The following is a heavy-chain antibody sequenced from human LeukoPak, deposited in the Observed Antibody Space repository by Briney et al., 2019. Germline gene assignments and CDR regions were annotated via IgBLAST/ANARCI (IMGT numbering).Heavy chain of an antibody. Sequence: ASVKVSCKASGYTFTSYDINWVRQATGQGLEWMGWMNPNSGNTDYAQKFQGRVTMTRNTSISTAYMELSSLRSEDTAVYYCARGRVHELLYLCSWGQGNLVPVSS. J-gene: IGHJ5*02. CDR2: MNPNSGNT. CDR1: GYTFTSYD. CDR3: ARGRVHELLYLCS. V-gene: IGHV1-8*01. D-gene: IGHD3-10*01.